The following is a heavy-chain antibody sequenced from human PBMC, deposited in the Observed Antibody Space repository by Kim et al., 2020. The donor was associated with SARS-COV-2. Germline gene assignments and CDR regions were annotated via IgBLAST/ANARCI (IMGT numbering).Heavy chain of an antibody. D-gene: IGHD2-2*01. CDR2: INHSGST. Sequence: SETLSLTCAVYGGSFSGYYWSWIRQPPGKGLEWIGEINHSGSTNYNPSLKSRVTISVDTSKNQFSLKLSSVTAADTAVYYCARANIVVVPAALGLGYYYYYGMDVWGKGTTVTGSS. V-gene: IGHV4-34*01. CDR1: GGSFSGYY. CDR3: ARANIVVVPAALGLGYYYYYGMDV. J-gene: IGHJ6*04.